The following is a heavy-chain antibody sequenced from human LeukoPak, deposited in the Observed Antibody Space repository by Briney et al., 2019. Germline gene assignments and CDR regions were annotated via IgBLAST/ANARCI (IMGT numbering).Heavy chain of an antibody. CDR1: VDTLTELS. J-gene: IGHJ4*02. V-gene: IGHV1-24*01. D-gene: IGHD3-10*01. Sequence: ASVKVSCKLSVDTLTELSMHWVRQSPGKGLEWMGGFVPEDGETIYAQKFQGRVTMTEDTSTDTAYMELSSLRSDDTAVYFCATLPRGHLFDSWGQGTLVTVSS. CDR3: ATLPRGHLFDS. CDR2: FVPEDGET.